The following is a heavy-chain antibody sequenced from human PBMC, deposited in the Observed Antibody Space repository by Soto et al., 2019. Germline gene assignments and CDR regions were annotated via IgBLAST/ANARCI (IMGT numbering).Heavy chain of an antibody. CDR1: GGSISSYY. J-gene: IGHJ5*02. D-gene: IGHD3-9*01. CDR3: ARQGEVLGDYDT. V-gene: IGHV4-59*08. CDR2: IYYSGST. Sequence: SETLSLTCTVSGGSISSYYWSWIRQPPGKGLEWIGYIYYSGSTNYNPSLKSRVTISVDTSKNQFSLKLSSVTAADTAVYYCARQGEVLGDYDTWGQGTLVTVSS.